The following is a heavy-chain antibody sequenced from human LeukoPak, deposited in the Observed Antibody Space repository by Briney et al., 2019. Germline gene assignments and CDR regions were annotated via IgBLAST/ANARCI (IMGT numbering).Heavy chain of an antibody. CDR1: GYTFTSYA. Sequence: ASVKVSCKASGYTFTSYAMNWVRQAPGQGLEWMGWINTNTGDPTYAQGFTGRFVFSLDTSVSTAYLQISSLKAEDTAVYYCARDFLRALVRGVSSPFDPWGQGTLVTVSS. CDR2: INTNTGDP. V-gene: IGHV7-4-1*02. D-gene: IGHD3-10*01. CDR3: ARDFLRALVRGVSSPFDP. J-gene: IGHJ5*02.